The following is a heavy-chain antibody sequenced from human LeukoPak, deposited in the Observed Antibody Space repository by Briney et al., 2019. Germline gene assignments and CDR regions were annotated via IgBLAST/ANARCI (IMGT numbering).Heavy chain of an antibody. CDR3: ARRKFHSSSWYNWFDP. CDR2: ISSSSSTI. D-gene: IGHD6-13*01. V-gene: IGHV3-48*04. J-gene: IGHJ5*02. CDR1: GFTFSSYS. Sequence: PGGSLRLSCAASGFTFSSYSMNWVRQAPGKGLEWVSYISSSSSTIYYADSVKGRFTISRDNAKNSLYLQMNSLRAEDTAVYYCARRKFHSSSWYNWFDPWGQGTLVTVSS.